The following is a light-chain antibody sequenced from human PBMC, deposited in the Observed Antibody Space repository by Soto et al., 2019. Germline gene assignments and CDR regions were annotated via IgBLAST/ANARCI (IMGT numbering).Light chain of an antibody. CDR3: QQYNNWPPA. CDR1: QSVSSN. CDR2: GAS. V-gene: IGKV3-15*01. Sequence: EIVMTQSPATLSVSQGERATLSCRASQSVSSNLAWYQQKPGQAPRLLIYGASTRATGIPARFSGSGSGTEFTLTISSLQSEDFAVYYCQQYNNWPPAFGQGTNVDIK. J-gene: IGKJ1*01.